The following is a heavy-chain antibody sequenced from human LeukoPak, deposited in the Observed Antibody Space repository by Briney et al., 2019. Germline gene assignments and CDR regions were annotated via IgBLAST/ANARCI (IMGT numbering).Heavy chain of an antibody. CDR1: GFTFNDYY. D-gene: IGHD3-10*01. J-gene: IGHJ4*02. Sequence: PGGSLRLSCAASGFTFNDYYMSWIRQAPGKGLEWLSYINIGGTNTHYADSVKGRFTISRDNAKKSLYLEMNNLRAEDTAVYYCAKLGNFASGSYSDWGQGTLVTVSS. V-gene: IGHV3-11*01. CDR2: INIGGTNT. CDR3: AKLGNFASGSYSD.